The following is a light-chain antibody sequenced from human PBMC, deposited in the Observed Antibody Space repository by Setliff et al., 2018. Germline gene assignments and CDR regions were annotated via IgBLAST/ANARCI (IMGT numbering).Light chain of an antibody. J-gene: IGLJ1*01. CDR2: DVI. CDR3: ISYLYSQTLYV. Sequence: QSVLTQPASVSGSPGQSITISCTGTSSDIGGSDYVSWYQLHPGKVPKLMIYDVINRPSGVSDRFSGSKSGNTASLTISGLQAEDEATYYCISYLYSQTLYVFGTGTKGTVL. V-gene: IGLV2-14*03. CDR1: SSDIGGSDY.